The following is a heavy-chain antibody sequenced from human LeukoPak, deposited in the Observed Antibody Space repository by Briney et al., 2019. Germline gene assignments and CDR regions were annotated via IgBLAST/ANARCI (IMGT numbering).Heavy chain of an antibody. J-gene: IGHJ4*02. V-gene: IGHV3-30*04. CDR2: ISYDGSNK. Sequence: GRSLRLSCAASGFTSSSYAMHWVRQAPGKGLEWVAVISYDGSNKYYADSVKGRFTISRDNSKNTLYLQMNSLRAEDTAVYYCARDRTSLGEEYYFDYWGQGTLVTVSS. D-gene: IGHD3-16*01. CDR1: GFTSSSYA. CDR3: ARDRTSLGEEYYFDY.